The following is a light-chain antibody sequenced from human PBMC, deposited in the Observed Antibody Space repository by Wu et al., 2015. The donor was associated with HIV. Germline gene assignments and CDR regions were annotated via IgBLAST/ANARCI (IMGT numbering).Light chain of an antibody. CDR1: QNVGSNS. CDR2: GTS. CDR3: QQYGSSPRT. J-gene: IGKJ1*01. Sequence: EIVLTQSPGTLSLSPGDRATLSCRASQNVGSNSLAWYLQKPGQAPRLLIHGTSSRATGILDRFSGSGSGTDFTLTISRLEPEDFAVYYCQQYGSSPRTFGQGTKVEIK. V-gene: IGKV3-20*01.